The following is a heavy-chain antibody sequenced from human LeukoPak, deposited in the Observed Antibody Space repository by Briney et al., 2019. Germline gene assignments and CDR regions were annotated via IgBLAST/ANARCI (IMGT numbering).Heavy chain of an antibody. CDR1: GFIFSTYE. CDR2: ISTSGSTI. Sequence: PGGSLRLSCAASGFIFSTYEMHWVRQAPGKGLEWVSYISTSGSTIYDADSVKGRFTFSRDNARNSLFLQMNRLRAEDTAVYYCARDGPAYSFEYWGQGTLVTVSS. D-gene: IGHD2-21*01. CDR3: ARDGPAYSFEY. J-gene: IGHJ4*02. V-gene: IGHV3-48*03.